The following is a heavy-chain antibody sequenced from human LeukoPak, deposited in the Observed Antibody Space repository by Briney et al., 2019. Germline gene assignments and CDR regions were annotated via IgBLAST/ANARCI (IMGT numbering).Heavy chain of an antibody. Sequence: PAESLCLTCAASGFTISSYSMSWIRQAPGKGLEWIWYIYYSGGTNYNPALMSRVTISVDTSKNQFSLKLSSVTAADTAVYYCARGYSYDRHPSFFDYWGQGTLVTVSS. CDR1: GFTISSYS. V-gene: IGHV4-59*01. CDR2: IYYSGGT. D-gene: IGHD5-18*01. J-gene: IGHJ4*02. CDR3: ARGYSYDRHPSFFDY.